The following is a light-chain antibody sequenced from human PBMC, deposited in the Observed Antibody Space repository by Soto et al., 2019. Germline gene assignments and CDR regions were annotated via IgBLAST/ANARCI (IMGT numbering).Light chain of an antibody. CDR1: QSISSW. J-gene: IGKJ2*01. V-gene: IGKV1-5*03. CDR3: QQYTSMYT. CDR2: KAS. Sequence: DIQMTQSPSTLSASVGDRVTITCRASQSISSWLAWYQQKPGKAPTLLIYKASSLESGVPSRFSGSGSGTEFTLAISSLQHDDFATYDCQQYTSMYTFGEGTKLEIK.